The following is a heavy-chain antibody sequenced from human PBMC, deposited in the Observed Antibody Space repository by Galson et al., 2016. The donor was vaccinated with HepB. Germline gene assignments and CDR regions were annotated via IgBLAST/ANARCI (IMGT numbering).Heavy chain of an antibody. V-gene: IGHV1-2*06. Sequence: SVKVSCKASGYSFSTYYIHWVRQAPGQGLEWMGRINPNSGGTNYAQKFPGRVTMTRDTSISTASMELSSLRSDDTAVYDCAREYYYGSGSYWGNWFDPWGQGTLVTVSS. CDR2: INPNSGGT. D-gene: IGHD3-10*01. J-gene: IGHJ5*02. CDR3: AREYYYGSGSYWGNWFDP. CDR1: GYSFSTYY.